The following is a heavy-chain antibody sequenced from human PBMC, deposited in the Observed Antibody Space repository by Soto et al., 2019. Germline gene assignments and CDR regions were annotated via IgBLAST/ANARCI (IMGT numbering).Heavy chain of an antibody. V-gene: IGHV1-69*06. D-gene: IGHD2-15*01. Sequence: QVQLVQSGAEVKKPGSSVKVSCKASGGTFSSYAISWVRQAPGQGLEWMGGIIPIFGTANYAQKFQGRVTITADKSMSTAYMELSSLRSEDTAVYYCARSLLRYCSGGSCYSNAFDIWGQGTMVTVSS. CDR1: GGTFSSYA. CDR3: ARSLLRYCSGGSCYSNAFDI. CDR2: IIPIFGTA. J-gene: IGHJ3*02.